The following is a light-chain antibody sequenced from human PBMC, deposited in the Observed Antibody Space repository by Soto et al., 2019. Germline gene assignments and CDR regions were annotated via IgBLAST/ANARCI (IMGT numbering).Light chain of an antibody. CDR3: QQRSNPFT. V-gene: IGKV3-11*01. J-gene: IGKJ3*01. CDR2: DAS. Sequence: EIVMTQSSATLSVSLGERVTLPCRSSRSISYNLAWLQQKSGQAPRLLIYDASNRATGIPARFSGSGSGTDFTLTISSLEPEDFAVYYCQQRSNPFTFGPGTKVDIK. CDR1: RSISYN.